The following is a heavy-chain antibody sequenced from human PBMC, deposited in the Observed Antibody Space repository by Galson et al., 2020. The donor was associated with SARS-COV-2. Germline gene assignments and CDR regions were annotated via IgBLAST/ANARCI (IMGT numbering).Heavy chain of an antibody. CDR2: INHSGST. J-gene: IGHJ6*02. CDR1: GGSFSGYY. D-gene: IGHD5-18*01. CDR3: ARSGYSYNGYGMDV. V-gene: IGHV4-34*01. Sequence: SETLSLTCAVYGGSFSGYYWSWIRQPPGKGLEWIGEINHSGSTNYNPSLKSRVTISVDTSKNQFSLKLSSVTAADTAVYYCARSGYSYNGYGMDVWGQGTTVTVSS.